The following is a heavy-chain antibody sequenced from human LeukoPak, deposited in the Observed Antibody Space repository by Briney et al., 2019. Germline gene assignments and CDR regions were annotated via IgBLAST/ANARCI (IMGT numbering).Heavy chain of an antibody. D-gene: IGHD4-11*01. CDR1: GYTFTGYY. CDR2: INPNSGGT. J-gene: IGHJ6*02. CDR3: ARDRSDYSNTYYYGMDV. Sequence: GASVKVSCKASGYTFTGYYMHWVRQAPGQGLEWMGWINPNSGGTSYAQKFQGRVTITADKSTSTAYMELSSLRSEDTAVYYCARDRSDYSNTYYYGMDVWGQGTTVTVSS. V-gene: IGHV1-2*02.